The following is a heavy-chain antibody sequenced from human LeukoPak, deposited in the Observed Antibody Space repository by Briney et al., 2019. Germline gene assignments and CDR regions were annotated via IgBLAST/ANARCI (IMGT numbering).Heavy chain of an antibody. Sequence: NLGESLKISCQGSGYSFTSYWIAWVRQMPGKGLEWMGIINPGDSDTRYGPSFQGQVTISADKSIRTAYLQWSSLKVSDTAMYYCARPRSGSWYSAYDIWGQGTMVTVS. D-gene: IGHD6-13*01. CDR3: ARPRSGSWYSAYDI. J-gene: IGHJ3*02. CDR1: GYSFTSYW. CDR2: INPGDSDT. V-gene: IGHV5-51*01.